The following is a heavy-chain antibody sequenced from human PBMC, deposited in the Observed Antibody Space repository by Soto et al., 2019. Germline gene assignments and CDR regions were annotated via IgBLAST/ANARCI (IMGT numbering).Heavy chain of an antibody. D-gene: IGHD3-9*01. CDR2: IYYSGST. CDR1: GGSISSSSYY. V-gene: IGHV4-39*01. J-gene: IGHJ2*01. CDR3: ARRDYDILTGYSWRYFDL. Sequence: LSLTCTVSGGSISSSSYYWGWIRQPPGKGLEWIGSIYYSGSTYYNPSLKSRVTISVDTSKNQFSLKLSSVTAADTAVYYCARRDYDILTGYSWRYFDLWGRGTLVTVSS.